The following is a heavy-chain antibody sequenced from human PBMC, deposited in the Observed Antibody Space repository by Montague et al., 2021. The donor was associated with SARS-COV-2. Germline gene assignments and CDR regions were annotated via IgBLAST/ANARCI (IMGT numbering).Heavy chain of an antibody. CDR1: GGSISSSSYY. D-gene: IGHD3-10*01. CDR3: AREVSGSYYNGWLDL. CDR2: IYYSGST. J-gene: IGHJ5*02. V-gene: IGHV4-39*07. Sequence: SETLSLTCTVSGGSISSSSYYWGWIRQPPGKGLEWIGSIYYSGSTYYNPSLKSRVTISVDTSKNQFSLKLSSVAAADTAVYYCAREVSGSYYNGWLDLWGQGTPVTVSS.